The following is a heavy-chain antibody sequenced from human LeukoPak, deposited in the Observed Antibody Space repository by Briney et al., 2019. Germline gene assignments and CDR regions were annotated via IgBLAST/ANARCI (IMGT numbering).Heavy chain of an antibody. Sequence: PGRSLRLSCAASGFTFSSYVMHWVRQAPGKGLEWVAVISYDGSNKYYADSVKGRFTISRDNSKNTLYLQMNSLRAEDTAVYYCASLQFGELLSIDYWGQGTLVTVSS. D-gene: IGHD3-10*01. J-gene: IGHJ4*02. CDR2: ISYDGSNK. CDR3: ASLQFGELLSIDY. V-gene: IGHV3-30*19. CDR1: GFTFSSYV.